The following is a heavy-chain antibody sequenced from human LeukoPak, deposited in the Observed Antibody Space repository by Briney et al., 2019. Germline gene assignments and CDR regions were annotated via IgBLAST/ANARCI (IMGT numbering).Heavy chain of an antibody. D-gene: IGHD1-1*01. Sequence: SQTLSLTRAISGDSVSSNSAAWNWIRQSPSRGLEWLGRTYYRSKWYNDYAVPVKSRITINPDTSKNQFSLQLNSVSPEDTAVYYCAREDNWNDNYYYYYGMDVWGQGTTVTVSS. CDR2: TYYRSKWYN. CDR3: AREDNWNDNYYYYYGMDV. CDR1: GDSVSSNSAA. V-gene: IGHV6-1*01. J-gene: IGHJ6*02.